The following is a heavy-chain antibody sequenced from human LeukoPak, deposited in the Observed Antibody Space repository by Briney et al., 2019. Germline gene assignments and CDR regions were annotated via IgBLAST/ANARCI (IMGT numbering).Heavy chain of an antibody. J-gene: IGHJ3*02. CDR2: IRHDGNEI. V-gene: IGHV3-7*01. CDR1: GFSLTNYW. Sequence: GFLRLSCAASGFSLTNYWMSWVRQAPGKGPEWVANIRHDGNEIYYVGSVKGRFAISRDNAKNSLYLQMNSLRDEDTAVYYCARYGNGAWLAHYAFDIWGQGTMVTVSS. CDR3: ARYGNGAWLAHYAFDI. D-gene: IGHD6-19*01.